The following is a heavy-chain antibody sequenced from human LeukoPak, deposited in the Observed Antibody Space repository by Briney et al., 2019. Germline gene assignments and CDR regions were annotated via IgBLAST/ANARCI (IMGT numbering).Heavy chain of an antibody. CDR1: GFTFSSYG. V-gene: IGHV3-30*18. CDR2: ISYDGSNK. D-gene: IGHD3-10*01. CDR3: SKGSSSASGSYPYYFEY. Sequence: GRSLRLSCAASGFTFSSYGMHWVRQAPGKGLEWVAVISYDGSNKYNADSVKGRFTISRDNSKNTLYLQMNSLRAEDTAVYFCSKGSSSASGSYPYYFEYWGQGTLVTVSS. J-gene: IGHJ4*02.